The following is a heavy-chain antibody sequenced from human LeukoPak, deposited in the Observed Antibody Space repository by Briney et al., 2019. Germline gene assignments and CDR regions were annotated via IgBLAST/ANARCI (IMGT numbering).Heavy chain of an antibody. CDR2: IKQDGSEK. CDR1: GFTFSSYW. V-gene: IGHV3-7*01. CDR3: ARSSYDNSASPFDC. D-gene: IGHD3-22*01. J-gene: IGHJ4*02. Sequence: PGGSLRLSCAASGFTFSSYWMNWVRQVPGKGLEWVANIKQDGSEKYYVDSVKGRFTISRDNAKNSLYLQMDSLRAEDTAVYYWARSSYDNSASPFDCWGQGTLVTVSS.